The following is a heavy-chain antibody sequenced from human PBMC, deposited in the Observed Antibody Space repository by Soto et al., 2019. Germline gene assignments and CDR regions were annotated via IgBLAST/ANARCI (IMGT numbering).Heavy chain of an antibody. CDR2: ISSGTSTT. CDR1: GFTFSSYS. D-gene: IGHD5-18*01. J-gene: IGHJ4*02. V-gene: IGHV3-48*02. Sequence: GGSLRLSCAASGFTFSSYSMNWVRQAPGKGLEWVSFISSGTSTTYYAKSVKGRFTISRDNAKNSLYLQMNSLRDEDTAVYYCAREGYNYGYSIDYWGQGTLVTVSS. CDR3: AREGYNYGYSIDY.